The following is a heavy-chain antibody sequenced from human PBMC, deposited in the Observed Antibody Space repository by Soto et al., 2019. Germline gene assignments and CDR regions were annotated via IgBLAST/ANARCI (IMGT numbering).Heavy chain of an antibody. Sequence: SETLSLTCTVSGGSISSYYWSWIRQPAGKGLERIGRIYTSGNTNYNPSLKSRVTMSVDTSNNQFSLKLSSVTAADTAVYYCAREEVGYCSGGRCYYYVMDVWGQGTTVTVSS. CDR1: GGSISSYY. V-gene: IGHV4-4*07. D-gene: IGHD2-15*01. CDR2: IYTSGNT. CDR3: AREEVGYCSGGRCYYYVMDV. J-gene: IGHJ6*02.